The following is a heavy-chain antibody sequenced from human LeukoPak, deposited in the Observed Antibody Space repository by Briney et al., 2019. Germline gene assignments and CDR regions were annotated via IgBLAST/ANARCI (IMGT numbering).Heavy chain of an antibody. J-gene: IGHJ4*02. D-gene: IGHD1-26*01. CDR3: ARDRGSQPFIDY. Sequence: AGGPLRLSCAASGFTFSSYSMNWVRQPPGKGLEWIGYVFHTGSTNYNPSLKSRVTISVDTSKNQFSLKLSSVTAADTAVYYCARDRGSQPFIDYWGQGTLVTVSS. CDR1: GFTFSSYS. V-gene: IGHV4-59*01. CDR2: VFHTGST.